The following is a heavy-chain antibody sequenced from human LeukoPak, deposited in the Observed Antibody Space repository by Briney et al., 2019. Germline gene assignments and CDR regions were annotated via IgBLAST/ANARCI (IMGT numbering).Heavy chain of an antibody. Sequence: PGGSLRLSCAASGFTFSSYSMNWVRQAPGKGLEWVSSISSSSSYIYYADSVKGRFTISRDNAKNSLYLQMNSLRAEDTAVYYCARDRGSGYYSDNYFDYWGQGTLATVSS. CDR3: ARDRGSGYYSDNYFDY. CDR2: ISSSSSYI. CDR1: GFTFSSYS. J-gene: IGHJ4*02. V-gene: IGHV3-21*01. D-gene: IGHD3-22*01.